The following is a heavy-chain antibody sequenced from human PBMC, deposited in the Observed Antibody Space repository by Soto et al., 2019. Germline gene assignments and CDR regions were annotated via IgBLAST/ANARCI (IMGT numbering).Heavy chain of an antibody. CDR1: GFTFSSYG. CDR3: ARDLGSGWRSQGSSLVY. CDR2: IWYDGSNK. Sequence: QVQLVESGGGVVQPGRSLRLSCAASGFTFSSYGMHWVRQAPGKGLEWVAVIWYDGSNKYYADSVKGRFTISRDNSKNTLYLQMYSLRAEDTAVYYCARDLGSGWRSQGSSLVYWGQGTLVTVSS. J-gene: IGHJ4*02. V-gene: IGHV3-33*01. D-gene: IGHD6-19*01.